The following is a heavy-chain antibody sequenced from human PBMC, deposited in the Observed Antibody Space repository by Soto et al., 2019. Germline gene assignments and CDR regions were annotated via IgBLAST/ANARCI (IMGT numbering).Heavy chain of an antibody. Sequence: QVQLVQSGAEVKKPGASVKVSCMASGYAFSNNFMHWVRQAPAQGLEWMGVINPTTGRTSNAKKFQGRMTMTSDTSSSTAYRELSSLRSEDTAVYYCARALRNGYFYGMDIWGQGTTVTVSS. D-gene: IGHD2-8*01. J-gene: IGHJ6*02. CDR3: ARALRNGYFYGMDI. V-gene: IGHV1-46*01. CDR1: GYAFSNNF. CDR2: INPTTGRT.